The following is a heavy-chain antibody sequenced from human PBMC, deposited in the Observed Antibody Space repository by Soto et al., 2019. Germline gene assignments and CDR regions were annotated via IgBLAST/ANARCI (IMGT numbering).Heavy chain of an antibody. CDR1: RFTFSNYW. CDR2: INQDGSEK. D-gene: IGHD5-12*01. V-gene: IGHV3-7*01. J-gene: IGHJ4*02. Sequence: EVQLVESGGGLVQPGGSLRLSCVASRFTFSNYWMTWVRQAPGKGLEWVANINQDGSEKDYVDSVKGRFTISRDNAKNSMYLQVSSLRVEDTVVYYCARLQWLVGLDHWGQGILVTVSS. CDR3: ARLQWLVGLDH.